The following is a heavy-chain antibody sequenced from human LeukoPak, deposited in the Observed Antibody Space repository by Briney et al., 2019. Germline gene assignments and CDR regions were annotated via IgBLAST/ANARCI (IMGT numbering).Heavy chain of an antibody. Sequence: SVKVSCKASGGTFSSYTISWVRQAPGQGLDWMGRIIPILGIANYAQKFQGRVTITADKSTSTAYMELSSLRTEDTAVYYCARADTSYSSSSGSWFDPWGQGTLVTVSS. D-gene: IGHD6-6*01. CDR3: ARADTSYSSSSGSWFDP. V-gene: IGHV1-69*02. CDR2: IIPILGIA. CDR1: GGTFSSYT. J-gene: IGHJ5*02.